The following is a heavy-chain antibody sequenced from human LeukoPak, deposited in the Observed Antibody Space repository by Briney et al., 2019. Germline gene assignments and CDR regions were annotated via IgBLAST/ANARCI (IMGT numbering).Heavy chain of an antibody. J-gene: IGHJ4*02. CDR2: ISPTGDII. V-gene: IGHV3-11*01. CDR1: GFTFGVYY. CDR3: AKDWLSPYSSSSYFDY. Sequence: GGSLRLSCAASGFTFGVYYMTWIRQAPGRGLEPLSFISPTGDIIKYVDSVKGRFTISRDNAKSSMYLEMNSLRAEDTAVYYCAKDWLSPYSSSSYFDYWGQGTLVTVSS. D-gene: IGHD6-6*01.